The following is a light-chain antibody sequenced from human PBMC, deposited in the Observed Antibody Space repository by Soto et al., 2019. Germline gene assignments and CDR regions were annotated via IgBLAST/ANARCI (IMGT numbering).Light chain of an antibody. J-gene: IGLJ2*01. Sequence: QSALTQPASVSGSPGQSITISCTGTSSDVGSYNLVSWYQHHPGKAPKLMIYEDFKRPSGVSNRFSGSKSGNTASLTISGLQAEDEADYYCCSYAGSRTVVFGGGTKLTVL. CDR2: EDF. V-gene: IGLV2-23*01. CDR3: CSYAGSRTVV. CDR1: SSDVGSYNL.